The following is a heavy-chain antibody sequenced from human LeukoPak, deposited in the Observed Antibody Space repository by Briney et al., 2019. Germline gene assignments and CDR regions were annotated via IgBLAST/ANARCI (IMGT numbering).Heavy chain of an antibody. Sequence: PGGSLRLSCAASGFTFSSYGMHWVRQAPGKGLEWVAVISYDGSNKYYADSVKGRFTISRDNSKNTLYLQMNSLRAEDTAVYYCARDLYSSSWYNYYYYGMDVWGQGTTVTVSS. V-gene: IGHV3-30*03. D-gene: IGHD6-13*01. CDR3: ARDLYSSSWYNYYYYGMDV. CDR2: ISYDGSNK. J-gene: IGHJ6*02. CDR1: GFTFSSYG.